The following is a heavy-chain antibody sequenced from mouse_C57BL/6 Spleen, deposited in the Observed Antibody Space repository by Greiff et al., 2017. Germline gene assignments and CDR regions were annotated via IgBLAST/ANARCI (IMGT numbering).Heavy chain of an antibody. J-gene: IGHJ3*01. V-gene: IGHV14-4*01. CDR2: IDPENGDT. CDR1: GFNIKDDY. CDR3: TTLYYYGSGTLFAY. D-gene: IGHD1-1*01. Sequence: EVQLVESGAELVRPGASVKLSCTASGFNIKDDYMHWVKQRPEQGLEWLGWIDPENGDTEYASKFQGKATITADTSSNTAYLQLSSLTSEDTAVDYCTTLYYYGSGTLFAYWGQGTLVTVSA.